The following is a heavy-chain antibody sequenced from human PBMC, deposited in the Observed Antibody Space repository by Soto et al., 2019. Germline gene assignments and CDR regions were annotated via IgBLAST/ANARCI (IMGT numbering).Heavy chain of an antibody. CDR1: GFTFSSYS. Sequence: EVQLVESGGGLVKPGGSLRLSCAASGFTFSSYSMNWVRQAPGKGLEWVSSISSSSSYIYYADSVKGRFTISRDNAKNSLYLQMNSLRAEDTAVYYCARDGITTVRGVLREYSFDYWGQGTLVTVSS. V-gene: IGHV3-21*01. CDR2: ISSSSSYI. CDR3: ARDGITTVRGVLREYSFDY. J-gene: IGHJ4*02. D-gene: IGHD3-10*01.